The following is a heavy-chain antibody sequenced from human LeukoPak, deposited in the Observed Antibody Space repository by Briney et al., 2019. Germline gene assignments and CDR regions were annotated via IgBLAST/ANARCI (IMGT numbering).Heavy chain of an antibody. D-gene: IGHD2/OR15-2a*01. CDR2: IIPIFGTA. CDR3: ARALFPQYYYMDV. J-gene: IGHJ6*03. Sequence: ASVKVSFKASGGTFISYAISWVRQAPGQGLEWMGGIIPIFGTASYAQKFQGRVTITTDESTSTAYMELSSLRSEDTAVYYCARALFPQYYYMDVWGKGTTVTVSS. V-gene: IGHV1-69*05. CDR1: GGTFISYA.